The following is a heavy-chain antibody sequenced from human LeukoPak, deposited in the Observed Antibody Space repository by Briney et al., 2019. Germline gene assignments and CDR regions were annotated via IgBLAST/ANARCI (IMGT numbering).Heavy chain of an antibody. CDR1: GFTFSTSW. CDR2: INSDGSTI. Sequence: GGSLRLSCAGSGFTFSTSWMHWVRQAPGQGLVWVSRINSDGSTINYADSVQGRFTISRDNAKSTLYLQMNSLGAEDTAVYYCARAGYYRFDYWGRGTQVTVSS. CDR3: ARAGYYRFDY. J-gene: IGHJ4*02. V-gene: IGHV3-74*01. D-gene: IGHD4-11*01.